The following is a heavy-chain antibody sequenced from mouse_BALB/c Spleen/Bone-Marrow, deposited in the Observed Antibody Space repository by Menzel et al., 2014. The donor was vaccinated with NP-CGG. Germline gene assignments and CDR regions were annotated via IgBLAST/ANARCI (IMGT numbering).Heavy chain of an antibody. CDR1: GFNIKDTY. J-gene: IGHJ4*01. CDR2: IDPANGST. D-gene: IGHD1-1*01. Sequence: VQLKDSGAELAKPGASVKLSCTASGFNIKDTYMHWVKQRPEQGLEWIGRIDPANGSTKYDPKFQGKATITADTSSNTAYLQLSSLTSEDTAVYYCARSRDYGSSYYAMDYWGQGTSVTVSS. CDR3: ARSRDYGSSYYAMDY. V-gene: IGHV14-3*02.